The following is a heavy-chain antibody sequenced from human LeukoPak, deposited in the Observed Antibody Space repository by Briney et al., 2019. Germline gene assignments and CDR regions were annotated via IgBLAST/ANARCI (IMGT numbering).Heavy chain of an antibody. CDR1: GGSISSGDYH. D-gene: IGHD3-10*01. Sequence: SETLSLTCTVSGGSISSGDYHWNWIRQPPGKGLEWIGFIYDSGSTLYNPSLKSRIIISRDVSRNQFSLQLTSVTAADTAVYYCARGFGSGNYYYGWFDPWGQGALVTVSS. V-gene: IGHV4-30-4*01. CDR3: ARGFGSGNYYYGWFDP. CDR2: IYDSGST. J-gene: IGHJ5*02.